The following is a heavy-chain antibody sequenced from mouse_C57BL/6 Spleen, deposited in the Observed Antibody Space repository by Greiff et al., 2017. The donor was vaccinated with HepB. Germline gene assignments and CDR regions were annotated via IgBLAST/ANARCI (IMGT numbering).Heavy chain of an antibody. D-gene: IGHD1-1*01. CDR1: GYTFTSYW. J-gene: IGHJ3*01. CDR3: ASPHYYGSSFLAD. CDR2: IDPSDSYT. V-gene: IGHV1-59*01. Sequence: QVQLQQPGAELVRPGTSVKLSCKASGYTFTSYWMHWVKQRPGQGLEWIGVIDPSDSYTNYNQKFKGKATLTVDTSSSTAYMQLSSLTSEDSAVYYCASPHYYGSSFLADWGQGTLVTVSA.